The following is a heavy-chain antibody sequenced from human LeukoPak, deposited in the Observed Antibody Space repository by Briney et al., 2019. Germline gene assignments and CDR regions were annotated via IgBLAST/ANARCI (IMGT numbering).Heavy chain of an antibody. Sequence: SETLSLTCAVYGGSFSGYYWSWIRQPPGKGLEWIGEINHSGSTNYNPSLKSRVTISVDTSKNQFSLKLSSVTAADTAVYYCAATNYFFTDYWGQGTLVTVSS. D-gene: IGHD1-26*01. V-gene: IGHV4-34*01. CDR3: AATNYFFTDY. J-gene: IGHJ4*02. CDR2: INHSGST. CDR1: GGSFSGYY.